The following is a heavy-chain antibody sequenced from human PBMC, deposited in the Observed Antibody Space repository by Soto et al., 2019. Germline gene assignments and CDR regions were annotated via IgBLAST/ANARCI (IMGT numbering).Heavy chain of an antibody. V-gene: IGHV4-39*01. CDR1: GGSISSSSYY. D-gene: IGHD3-22*01. CDR3: VSLDSSGYDAFDI. CDR2: IYYSGST. Sequence: QLQLQESGPGLVKPSETLSLTCTVSGGSISSSSYYWGWIRQPPGKGLEWIGSIYYSGSTYYNPSLKSRVTISVDTSKNQFSLKLSSVTAADTAVYYCVSLDSSGYDAFDIWGQGTMVTVSS. J-gene: IGHJ3*02.